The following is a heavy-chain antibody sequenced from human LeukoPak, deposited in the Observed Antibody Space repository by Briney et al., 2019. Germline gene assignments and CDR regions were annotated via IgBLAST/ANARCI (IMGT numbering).Heavy chain of an antibody. CDR1: GFTFSTYS. V-gene: IGHV3-21*01. J-gene: IGHJ4*02. CDR2: IRDSSSYI. Sequence: PGGSLRLSCAASGFTFSTYSMNWVRQAPGKGLEWISSIRDSSSYIYYADSVKGRFTISRDNAKNSLYLQMNSLRAEDTAVYYCARDGVIVGATKVYYFDYWGQGTLVTVSS. CDR3: ARDGVIVGATKVYYFDY. D-gene: IGHD1-26*01.